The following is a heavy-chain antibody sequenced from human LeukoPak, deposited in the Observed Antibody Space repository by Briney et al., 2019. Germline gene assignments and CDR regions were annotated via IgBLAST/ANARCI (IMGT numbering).Heavy chain of an antibody. CDR1: GGSLSSYY. Sequence: SETLSLTCTVSGGSLSSYYWSWIRQPAGKGLEGIGRIYTSGSTNYNPSLTSRVTMSVDTSKNQFSLKLSSVTAADTAVYYCAGTGLPRIGYYPNYYYGMDVWGQGTTVTVSS. CDR2: IYTSGST. CDR3: AGTGLPRIGYYPNYYYGMDV. V-gene: IGHV4-4*07. J-gene: IGHJ6*02. D-gene: IGHD3-3*01.